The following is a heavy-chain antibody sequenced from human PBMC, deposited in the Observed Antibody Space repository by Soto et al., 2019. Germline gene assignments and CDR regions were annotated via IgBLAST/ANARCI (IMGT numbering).Heavy chain of an antibody. J-gene: IGHJ4*02. V-gene: IGHV3-64*01. CDR2: ISSNGGST. CDR3: ARQPYSYGDSAYYFDY. CDR1: GFTFSSYA. D-gene: IGHD4-17*01. Sequence: PGGSLRLSCAASGFTFSSYAMHWVRQAPGKGLEYVSAISSNGGSTYYANSVKGRFTISRDNAKNSLYLQMNSLRAEDTAVYYCARQPYSYGDSAYYFDYWGQGTLVTVSS.